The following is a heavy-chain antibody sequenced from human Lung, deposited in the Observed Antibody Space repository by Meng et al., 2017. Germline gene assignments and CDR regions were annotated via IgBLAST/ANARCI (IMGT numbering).Heavy chain of an antibody. Sequence: VQLTRGGSSLCKPSETLSLTCVVPGGSFSDYYWSWIRQPPGKGLEWIGEINHSGSTNYNPSLESRATISVDTSQNNLSLKLSSVTAADSAVYYCARGPTTMAHDFDYWGQGTLVTVSS. CDR1: GGSFSDYY. V-gene: IGHV4-34*01. CDR3: ARGPTTMAHDFDY. D-gene: IGHD4-11*01. J-gene: IGHJ4*02. CDR2: INHSGST.